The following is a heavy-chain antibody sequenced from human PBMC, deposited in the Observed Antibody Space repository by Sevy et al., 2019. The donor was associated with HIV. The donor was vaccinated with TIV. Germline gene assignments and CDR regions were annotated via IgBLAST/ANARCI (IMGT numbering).Heavy chain of an antibody. CDR2: IYYSGST. V-gene: IGHV4-59*12. D-gene: IGHD5-18*01. Sequence: SETLSLTCTVSGGSISRYYWSWIRQPPGKGLEWIGYIYYSGSTDYNPSLKSRVTISVDTSKNQFSLKLSSVTAADTAVYYCARVDTALLLDYWGQGTLVTVSS. CDR1: GGSISRYY. CDR3: ARVDTALLLDY. J-gene: IGHJ4*02.